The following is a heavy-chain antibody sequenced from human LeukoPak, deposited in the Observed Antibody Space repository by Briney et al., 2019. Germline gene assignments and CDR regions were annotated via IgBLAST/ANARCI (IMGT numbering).Heavy chain of an antibody. Sequence: GGSLRLSCAASGFTFSSYAMHWVRQAPGKGLEWVAVISYDGSNKYYADSVKGRFAISRDNSKNTLYLQMNSLRAEDTAVYYCARDRPLEDYYDSSGYLEFDYWGQGTLVTVSS. V-gene: IGHV3-30*09. D-gene: IGHD3-22*01. J-gene: IGHJ4*02. CDR3: ARDRPLEDYYDSSGYLEFDY. CDR1: GFTFSSYA. CDR2: ISYDGSNK.